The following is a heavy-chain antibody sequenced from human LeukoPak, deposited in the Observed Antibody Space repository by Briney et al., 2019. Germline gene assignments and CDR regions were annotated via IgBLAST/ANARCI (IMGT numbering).Heavy chain of an antibody. V-gene: IGHV4-61*01. CDR2: IYYSGST. CDR1: GGSVSSGSYY. D-gene: IGHD6-19*01. Sequence: SETLSLTCTVSGGSVSSGSYYWSWIRQPPGKGLEWIGYIYYSGSTNYNPSLKSRVTISVDTSKNQFSLKLNSVTAADTAVYYCARVPPRSSGWYFFDYWGQGTLVTVSS. J-gene: IGHJ4*02. CDR3: ARVPPRSSGWYFFDY.